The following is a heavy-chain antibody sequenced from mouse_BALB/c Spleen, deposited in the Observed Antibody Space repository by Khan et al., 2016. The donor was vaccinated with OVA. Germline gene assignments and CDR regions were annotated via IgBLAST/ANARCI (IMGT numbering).Heavy chain of an antibody. CDR3: ARVYGSTWVYY. CDR1: GFTFSSHA. D-gene: IGHD1-1*01. Sequence: EVELVESGGGLVKPGGSLTLSCAASGFTFSSHAMSWVRQSLETRLEWVASIGSGGSTYYPDSVKGRFTISRDNARDILYLQMSSLWSDDTAMYSCARVYGSTWVYYWGQGTALTVSS. CDR2: IGSGGST. J-gene: IGHJ2*01. V-gene: IGHV5-6-5*01.